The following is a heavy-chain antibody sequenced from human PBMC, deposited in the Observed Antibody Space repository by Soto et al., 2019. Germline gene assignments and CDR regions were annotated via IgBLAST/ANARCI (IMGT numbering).Heavy chain of an antibody. CDR3: ARPKHSIAAAGTFGGDYYGMDV. D-gene: IGHD6-13*01. CDR1: GGTFSSYA. V-gene: IGHV1-69*13. J-gene: IGHJ6*02. CDR2: IIPIFGTA. Sequence: GASVKVSCKASGGTFSSYAISWVRQAPGQGLEWMGGIIPIFGTANYAQKFQGRVTITADESTSTAYMELSSLRSEDTAVYYCARPKHSIAAAGTFGGDYYGMDVWGQGTTVTVSS.